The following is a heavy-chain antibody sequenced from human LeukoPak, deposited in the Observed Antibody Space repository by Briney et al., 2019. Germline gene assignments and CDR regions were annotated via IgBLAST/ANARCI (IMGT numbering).Heavy chain of an antibody. CDR1: GFTFSSYG. Sequence: PGGSLRLSCAASGFTFSSYGMHWVRQAPGKGLEWVAVIRYDGSNKYYADSVKGRFTISRDNSQNTLYLQLNSLRAEDTAIYYCATGSPQSFDDWGQGTLVTVSS. V-gene: IGHV3-30*02. D-gene: IGHD1-14*01. CDR2: IRYDGSNK. CDR3: ATGSPQSFDD. J-gene: IGHJ4*02.